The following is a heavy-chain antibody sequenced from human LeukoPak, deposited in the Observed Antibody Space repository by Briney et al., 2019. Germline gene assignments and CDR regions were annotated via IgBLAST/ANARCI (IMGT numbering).Heavy chain of an antibody. CDR1: GFTFSSYG. CDR2: ISASGGST. D-gene: IGHD5-12*01. Sequence: GGSLRLSCAASGFTFSSYGMHWVRQAPGKGLEWVSAISASGGSTYYTDSVKGRFTMSRDNSKNMLYLQMNNLRAEDTAVYYCSKDPRYSGNDWGDNWGQGTLVTVSS. J-gene: IGHJ4*02. V-gene: IGHV3-23*01. CDR3: SKDPRYSGNDWGDN.